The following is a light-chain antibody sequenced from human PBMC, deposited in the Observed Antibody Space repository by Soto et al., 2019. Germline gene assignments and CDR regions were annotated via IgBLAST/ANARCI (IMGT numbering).Light chain of an antibody. J-gene: IGKJ2*01. CDR1: QSVTSTY. V-gene: IGKV3-20*01. CDR3: QYYGSSPPTT. CDR2: GAS. Sequence: EFVLTQSPGTLSLSPGERAILSCRASQSVTSTYIAWYQQKPGQAPRLLIYGASSRATGIPDRFSGSGSGTDFTLTISGLEAEDFAVYYCQYYGSSPPTTFGQGTKLEIK.